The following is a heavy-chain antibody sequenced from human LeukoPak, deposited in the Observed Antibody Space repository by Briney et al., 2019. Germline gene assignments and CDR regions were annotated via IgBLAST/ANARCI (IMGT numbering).Heavy chain of an antibody. CDR2: ISSSSSYI. CDR3: ARAVATITPKAFDI. CDR1: GFTFSSYS. D-gene: IGHD5-12*01. J-gene: IGHJ3*02. Sequence: GGSLRLSCAASGFTFSSYSMNWVRKAPGKGLEWVSSISSSSSYIYYADSVKGRFTISRDNAKNSLYLQMNSLRAEDTAVYYCARAVATITPKAFDIWGQGTMVTVSS. V-gene: IGHV3-21*01.